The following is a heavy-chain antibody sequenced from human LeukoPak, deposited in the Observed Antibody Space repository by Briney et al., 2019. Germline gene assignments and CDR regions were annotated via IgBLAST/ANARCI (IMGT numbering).Heavy chain of an antibody. CDR3: ARRGGSSWYGGAFDI. D-gene: IGHD6-13*01. CDR2: INAGNGNT. Sequence: GASVKVSCKASGYTFTSYAMHWVRQAPGQRLEWMGWINAGNGNTKYSQKFQGRVTITRDTSASTAYMELSSLRSEDTAVYYCARRGGSSWYGGAFDIWGQGTMVTVSS. J-gene: IGHJ3*02. CDR1: GYTFTSYA. V-gene: IGHV1-3*01.